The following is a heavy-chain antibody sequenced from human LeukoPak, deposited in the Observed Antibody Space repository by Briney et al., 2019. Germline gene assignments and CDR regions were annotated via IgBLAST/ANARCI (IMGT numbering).Heavy chain of an antibody. V-gene: IGHV1-69*04. J-gene: IGHJ4*02. CDR3: AREWDNNGDYPLGYDY. Sequence: SVKVSCKASGGTFSSYAISWVRQAPGQGLEWMGRIIPILGIANYAQKFQGRVTVTADKSTSTAYMELSSLRSEDTAVYYCAREWDNNGDYPLGYDYWGQGTLVTVSS. CDR2: IIPILGIA. D-gene: IGHD4-17*01. CDR1: GGTFSSYA.